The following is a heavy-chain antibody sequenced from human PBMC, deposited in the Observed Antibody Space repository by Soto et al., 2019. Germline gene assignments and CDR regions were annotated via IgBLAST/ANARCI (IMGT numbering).Heavy chain of an antibody. J-gene: IGHJ4*02. Sequence: GGSLRLSCAASGFTFSSYSMNWVRQAPGKGLEWVSSISSSSSYIYYADSVKGRFTISRDNAKNSLYLQMNSLRAEDTAVYYCARDPGLVRTAPLNYWGQGTLVTVSS. CDR3: ARDPGLVRTAPLNY. D-gene: IGHD2-21*02. CDR1: GFTFSSYS. V-gene: IGHV3-21*01. CDR2: ISSSSSYI.